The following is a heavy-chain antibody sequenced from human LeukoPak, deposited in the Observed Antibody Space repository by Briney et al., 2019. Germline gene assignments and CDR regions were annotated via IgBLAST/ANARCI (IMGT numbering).Heavy chain of an antibody. J-gene: IGHJ4*02. CDR1: AGTFSRYA. D-gene: IGHD6-19*01. Sequence: ASVKVSCKASAGTFSRYAISWVRQAPGQGLEWMGGIIPMFGIANYAQKFQGRVTITADESTSTAYVELSSLRSEDTAVYYCARDRPYTGGWRGFDYWGQGTLVTVSS. CDR2: IIPMFGIA. CDR3: ARDRPYTGGWRGFDY. V-gene: IGHV1-69*13.